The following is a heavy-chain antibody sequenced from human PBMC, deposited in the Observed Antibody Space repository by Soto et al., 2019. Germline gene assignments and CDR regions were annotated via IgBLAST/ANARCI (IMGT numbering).Heavy chain of an antibody. CDR2: ISGSGGST. CDR1: GFTFSSYA. V-gene: IGHV3-23*01. D-gene: IGHD3-3*01. J-gene: IGHJ6*02. CDR3: ATDPGVVRAHYYYYGMDV. Sequence: PGGSLRLSCAASGFTFSSYAMSWVRQAPGKGLEWVSAISGSGGSTYYADSVKGRFTISRDNSKNTLYLQMNSLRAEDTAVYYCATDPGVVRAHYYYYGMDVWGQGTTVTVSS.